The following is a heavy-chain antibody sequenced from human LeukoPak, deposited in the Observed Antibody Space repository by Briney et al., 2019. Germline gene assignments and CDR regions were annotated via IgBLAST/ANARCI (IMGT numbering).Heavy chain of an antibody. CDR1: GGSISSYY. V-gene: IGHV4-59*01. D-gene: IGHD3-10*01. Sequence: SETLSLTXTVSGGSISSYYWSWIRQPPGKGLEWIGYIYYSGSTNYNPSLKSRVTISVDTSKNQFSLKLSSVTAADTAVYYCARAKGTNYYGSGTRFDYWGQGTLVTVSS. CDR2: IYYSGST. J-gene: IGHJ4*02. CDR3: ARAKGTNYYGSGTRFDY.